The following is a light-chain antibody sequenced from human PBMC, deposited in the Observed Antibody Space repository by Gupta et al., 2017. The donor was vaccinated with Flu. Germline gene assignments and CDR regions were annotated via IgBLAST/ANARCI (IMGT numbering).Light chain of an antibody. J-gene: IGLJ2*01. CDR1: SSNIGAGFD. V-gene: IGLV1-40*01. Sequence: QSVLTQPPSVSGAPGQRVTISCTGTSSNIGAGFDVHWSQQLPATAPKPVMFANTNRPSGVPDRFSGSKSDTSASLAITGLQADDEADYYCQSYYSSRSGSVFGGGTKLTVL. CDR2: ANT. CDR3: QSYYSSRSGSV.